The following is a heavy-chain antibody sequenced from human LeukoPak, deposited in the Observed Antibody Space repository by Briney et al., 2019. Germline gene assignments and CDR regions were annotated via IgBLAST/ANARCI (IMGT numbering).Heavy chain of an antibody. CDR2: ISSSGTPI. J-gene: IGHJ4*02. D-gene: IGHD2-21*01. Sequence: QPGGSLRLFCAASGFTFSSYEMNWVRQAPGKGLEWVSYISSSGTPIHYADSVKGRFTISRDNAKNSLFLQMNSLRAEDTAVYYCAREKTACVGDCYDSWGQGTLVTVSS. CDR3: AREKTACVGDCYDS. CDR1: GFTFSSYE. V-gene: IGHV3-48*03.